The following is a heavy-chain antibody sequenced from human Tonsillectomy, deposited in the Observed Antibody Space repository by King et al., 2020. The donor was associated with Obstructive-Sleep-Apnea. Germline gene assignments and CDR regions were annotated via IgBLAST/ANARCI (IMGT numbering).Heavy chain of an antibody. J-gene: IGHJ6*02. V-gene: IGHV7-4-1*02. CDR2: INTNTGNP. CDR1: GYTFTSYA. D-gene: IGHD3-10*01. CDR3: ARDYYYGSGSYYRGPYYYGMDV. Sequence: EQLVQSGSELKKPGASVKVSCKASGYTFTSYAMNWVRQAPGQGLEWMGGINTNTGNPTYAQGFTGRFVFSLDTSVSTAYLQISSLKAEDTAVYYCARDYYYGSGSYYRGPYYYGMDVWGQETTVTVSS.